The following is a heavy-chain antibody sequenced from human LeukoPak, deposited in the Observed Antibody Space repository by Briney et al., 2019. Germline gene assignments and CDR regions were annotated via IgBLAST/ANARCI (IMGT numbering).Heavy chain of an antibody. V-gene: IGHV4-39*01. J-gene: IGHJ5*02. CDR1: GGSISSSSYS. D-gene: IGHD2-15*01. Sequence: SETLSLTCTVSGGSISSSSYSWGWIRQPPGKGLEWIGSIYYSGSTYYNPSLKSRVTISVDTSKNQFSLKLSSVTAADTAVYYCARARIVVVVAATRSIYNWFDPWGQGTLVTVSS. CDR2: IYYSGST. CDR3: ARARIVVVVAATRSIYNWFDP.